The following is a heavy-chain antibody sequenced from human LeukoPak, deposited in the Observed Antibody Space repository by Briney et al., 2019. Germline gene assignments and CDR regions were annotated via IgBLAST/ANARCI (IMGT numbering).Heavy chain of an antibody. CDR1: GFTFSSYA. CDR2: ISYDGSNK. D-gene: IGHD3-22*01. J-gene: IGHJ3*02. V-gene: IGHV3-30*04. CDR3: ARDATSITMIVVVINAFDI. Sequence: GGSLRLSCAASGFTFSSYAMHWVRQAPGKGLEWVAVISYDGSNKYYADSVKGRFTISRDNSKNTLYLQMNSLRAEDTAVYYCARDATSITMIVVVINAFDIWGQGTMVTVSS.